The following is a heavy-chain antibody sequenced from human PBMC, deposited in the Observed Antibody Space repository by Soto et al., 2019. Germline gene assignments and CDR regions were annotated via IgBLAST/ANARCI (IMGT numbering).Heavy chain of an antibody. CDR1: GFTFSSYA. CDR2: ISSNGGST. J-gene: IGHJ4*02. CDR3: VRGNYSDSTPYLDY. V-gene: IGHV3-64D*06. D-gene: IGHD3-10*01. Sequence: VSLRLSCSASGFTFSSYAMHWVRQAPGKGLEYVSAISSNGGSTYYADSVKGRFTISRDNSKNTLYLQMSSLRAEDTTVYYCVRGNYSDSTPYLDYWGQGTLVTVSS.